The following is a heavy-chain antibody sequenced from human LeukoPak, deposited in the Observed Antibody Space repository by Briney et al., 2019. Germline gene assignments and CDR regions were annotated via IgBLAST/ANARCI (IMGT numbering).Heavy chain of an antibody. CDR1: GGSVSTYY. V-gene: IGHV4-59*02. Sequence: SETLSLTCTVSGGSVSTYYWSWVRQPPGKGLVWIGSVYYNGGTNYSPSLKSRVTMSVDTSKNQFSLKLNSVSAADTAVYYCARTGYCNGGSCPNFDYWGQGTLVTVSS. J-gene: IGHJ4*02. D-gene: IGHD2-15*01. CDR3: ARTGYCNGGSCPNFDY. CDR2: VYYNGGT.